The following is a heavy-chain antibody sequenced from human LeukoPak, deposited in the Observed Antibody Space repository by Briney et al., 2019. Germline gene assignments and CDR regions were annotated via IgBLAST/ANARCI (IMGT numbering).Heavy chain of an antibody. CDR1: GFSLSNARMG. D-gene: IGHD3-9*01. CDR3: ARILGYYDILTGYQYNWFDP. CDR2: IFSNDEK. V-gene: IGHV2-26*01. Sequence: ESGPTLVNPTETLTLTCTVAGFSLSNARMGVSWIRQPPGKALEWLAHIFSNDEKSYSTSPKSRPTISKDTSKSQWVLTMTNIDSVDTATYYCARILGYYDILTGYQYNWFDPWGKGTLVTVSS. J-gene: IGHJ5*02.